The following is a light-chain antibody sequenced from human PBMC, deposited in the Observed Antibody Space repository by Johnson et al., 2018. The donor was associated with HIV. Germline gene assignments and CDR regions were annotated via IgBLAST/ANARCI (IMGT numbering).Light chain of an antibody. J-gene: IGLJ1*01. CDR1: SSNIGNNY. CDR3: LAWDTSLRPYV. V-gene: IGLV1-51*01. CDR2: DND. Sequence: QSVLTQPPSVSAAPGQKVTISCSGSSSNIGNNYVSWYQHLPGTAPKVLIYDNDKRPSGIPDRFSGSKSGTSATLGISGLQTGDEADYYCLAWDTSLRPYVFGTGTKVTVL.